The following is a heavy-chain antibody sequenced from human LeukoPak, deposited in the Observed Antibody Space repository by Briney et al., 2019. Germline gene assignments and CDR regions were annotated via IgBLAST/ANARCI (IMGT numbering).Heavy chain of an antibody. J-gene: IGHJ4*02. Sequence: SETLSLTCAVYGGSFSGYYWSWIRQPPGKGLEWIGEINHSGSTNYNPPLKSRVTISVDTSKNQFSLKLSSVTAADTAVYYCARAGVVVAARRYYFDYWGQGTLVTVSS. CDR1: GGSFSGYY. CDR2: INHSGST. V-gene: IGHV4-34*01. CDR3: ARAGVVVAARRYYFDY. D-gene: IGHD2-15*01.